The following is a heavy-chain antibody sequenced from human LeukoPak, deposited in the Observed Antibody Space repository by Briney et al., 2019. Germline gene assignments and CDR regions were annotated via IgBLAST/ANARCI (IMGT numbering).Heavy chain of an antibody. Sequence: GASVKVSCKASGGTFSSYAISWVRQAPGQGLEWMGGIIPIFGTANYAQKFQGRVTITADKSTSTAYMELSSLRSEDTAVYYCARDRKPPYCSGGSCYSGVYWYFDLWGRGTLVTVSS. D-gene: IGHD2-15*01. J-gene: IGHJ2*01. CDR1: GGTFSSYA. V-gene: IGHV1-69*06. CDR3: ARDRKPPYCSGGSCYSGVYWYFDL. CDR2: IIPIFGTA.